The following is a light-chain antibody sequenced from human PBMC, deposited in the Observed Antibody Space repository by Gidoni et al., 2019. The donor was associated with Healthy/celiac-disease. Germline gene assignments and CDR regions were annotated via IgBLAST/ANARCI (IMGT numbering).Light chain of an antibody. CDR2: WAS. V-gene: IGKV4-1*01. CDR3: QQYYSTPT. Sequence: DIVMTQSPDSLAVSLGERATINCKSSQSVLYSSNNKNYLAWYQQKPGQPRKLLIYWASTRESGVPDRFSGSGSGTDFTLTISSLQAEDVAVYYCQQYYSTPTFGQXTKVEIK. J-gene: IGKJ1*01. CDR1: QSVLYSSNNKNY.